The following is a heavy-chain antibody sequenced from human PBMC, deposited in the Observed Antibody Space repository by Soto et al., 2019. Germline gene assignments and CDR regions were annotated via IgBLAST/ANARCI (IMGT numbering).Heavy chain of an antibody. Sequence: QVQLVESGGGVVQHGRSLRLSCAASGFTFSSYGMHWVRQAPGKGLEWVAVISYDGSNKYYADSVKGRFTISRDNSKNTLYLQMNSLRAEDTAVYYCAKDGRAPLYDFPGGWFDPWGQGTLVTVSS. V-gene: IGHV3-30*18. CDR1: GFTFSSYG. CDR3: AKDGRAPLYDFPGGWFDP. CDR2: ISYDGSNK. J-gene: IGHJ5*02. D-gene: IGHD3-3*01.